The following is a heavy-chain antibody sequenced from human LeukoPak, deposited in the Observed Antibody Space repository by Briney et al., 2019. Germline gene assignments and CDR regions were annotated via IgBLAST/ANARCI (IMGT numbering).Heavy chain of an antibody. Sequence: ASETLSLTCTVSGGSISSYYWSWIRQPPGKGLEWIGYIYYSGSTNYNPSLKSRVTISVDTSKNQFSLKLSSVTAADTAVYYCARDVPPTSHFDYWGQGTLVTVSS. CDR1: GGSISSYY. J-gene: IGHJ4*02. D-gene: IGHD3-10*02. CDR3: ARDVPPTSHFDY. CDR2: IYYSGST. V-gene: IGHV4-59*01.